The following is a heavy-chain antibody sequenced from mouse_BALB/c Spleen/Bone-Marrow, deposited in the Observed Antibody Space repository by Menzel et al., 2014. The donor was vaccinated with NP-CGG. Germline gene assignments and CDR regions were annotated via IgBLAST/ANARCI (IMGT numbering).Heavy chain of an antibody. CDR1: GFDFSRYW. J-gene: IGHJ4*01. Sequence: EVKLLESGGGLVQPGGSLKLSCAASGFDFSRYWMSWVRQAPGKGLEWIGEINPDSSTINYTPSLKDKFIISRDNAKNTLNLQMSKVRSEDTALYYCARPHYYGSSYAMDYWGQGTTLTVSS. CDR3: ARPHYYGSSYAMDY. V-gene: IGHV4-1*02. CDR2: INPDSSTI. D-gene: IGHD1-1*01.